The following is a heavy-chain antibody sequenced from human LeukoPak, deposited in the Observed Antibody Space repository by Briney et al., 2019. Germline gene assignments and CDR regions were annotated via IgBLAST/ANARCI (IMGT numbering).Heavy chain of an antibody. V-gene: IGHV3-53*01. D-gene: IGHD4-11*01. CDR2: IYSGGST. CDR1: GFTVSSNY. Sequence: GGSLRLSCAASGFTVSSNYMSWVRQAPVKGLEWVSVIYSGGSTYYADSVKGRFTISRDNSKNTLYLQMNSLRAEDTAVYYCAREAPDDYTFDYWGQGTLVTVSS. J-gene: IGHJ4*02. CDR3: AREAPDDYTFDY.